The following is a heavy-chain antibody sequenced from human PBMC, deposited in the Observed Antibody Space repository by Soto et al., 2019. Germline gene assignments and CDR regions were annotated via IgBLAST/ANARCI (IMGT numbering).Heavy chain of an antibody. V-gene: IGHV1-69*02. Sequence: SVKVSCKASGGTFSSYTISWVRQAPGQGLEWMERIIPILGIANYAQKFQGRVTITRDTSASTAYMELSSLRSEDTAVYYCARVTYDFWSGYYYYGMDVWGQGTTVTVSS. D-gene: IGHD3-3*01. CDR2: IIPILGIA. J-gene: IGHJ6*02. CDR3: ARVTYDFWSGYYYYGMDV. CDR1: GGTFSSYT.